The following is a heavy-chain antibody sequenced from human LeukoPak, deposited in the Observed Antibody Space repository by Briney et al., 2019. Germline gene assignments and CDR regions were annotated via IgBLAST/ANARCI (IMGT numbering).Heavy chain of an antibody. CDR1: GGTFSSYA. Sequence: SVKVSCKASGGTFSSYAISWVRQAPGQGLEWMGGIIPIFGTANYAQKFQGRVTITADESASTAYMELSSLRSEDTAVYYCARAREGIVPAAIQPFDYWGQGTLVTVSS. D-gene: IGHD2-2*02. J-gene: IGHJ4*02. CDR2: IIPIFGTA. CDR3: ARAREGIVPAAIQPFDY. V-gene: IGHV1-69*13.